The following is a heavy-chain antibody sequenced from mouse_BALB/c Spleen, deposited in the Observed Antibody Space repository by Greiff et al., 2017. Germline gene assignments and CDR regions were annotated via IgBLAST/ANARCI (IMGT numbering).Heavy chain of an antibody. CDR3: TRYRSWYFDV. Sequence: QVQLKQSGAELVKPGASVKLSCKASGYTFTSYYMYWVKQRPGQGLEWIGEINPSNGGTNFNEKFKSKATLTVDKSSSTAYMQLSSLTSEDSAVYYCTRYRSWYFDVWGAGTTVTVSS. CDR2: INPSNGGT. V-gene: IGHV1S81*02. J-gene: IGHJ1*01. CDR1: GYTFTSYY.